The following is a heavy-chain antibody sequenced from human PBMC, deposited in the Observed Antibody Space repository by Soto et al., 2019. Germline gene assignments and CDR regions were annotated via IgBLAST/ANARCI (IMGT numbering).Heavy chain of an antibody. CDR2: INPSGGST. CDR3: ATLSYCSGGSCYSG. V-gene: IGHV1-46*01. J-gene: IGHJ4*02. CDR1: GYTFTSYY. Sequence: QVQLVQSGAEVKKPGASVKVSCKASGYTFTSYYMHWVRQAPGQGLEWMGRINPSGGSTSYAQKFQGKVTMARETSTSTVYMELSSLRAEDTAVYYCATLSYCSGGSCYSGWGQGTLVTVSS. D-gene: IGHD2-15*01.